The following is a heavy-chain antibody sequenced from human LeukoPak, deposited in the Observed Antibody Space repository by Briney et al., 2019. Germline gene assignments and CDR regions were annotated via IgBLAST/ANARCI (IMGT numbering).Heavy chain of an antibody. D-gene: IGHD1-26*01. Sequence: GGSLRLACAASGFTFISYAMTWVRQAPGKGLEWVSTISGSGGSKYYADSGKGRFTISRDNSKNTLYLQMNSLRAEDTAVYYCARSSGSYFDYWGQGTLVTVSS. CDR2: ISGSGGSK. CDR1: GFTFISYA. J-gene: IGHJ4*02. CDR3: ARSSGSYFDY. V-gene: IGHV3-23*01.